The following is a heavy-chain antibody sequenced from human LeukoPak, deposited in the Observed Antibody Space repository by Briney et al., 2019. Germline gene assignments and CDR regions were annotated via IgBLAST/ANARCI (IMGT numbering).Heavy chain of an antibody. CDR2: ISGGST. J-gene: IGHJ4*02. CDR1: GFTVSSNE. Sequence: GGSLRLSCAASGFTVSSNEMSWVRQAPGKGLEWVSSISGGSTYYADSVKGRFTISRDNSKNTLYLQINSLRAEDTALYYCAKDHLPGIVVADRDYWGQGTLVTVSS. D-gene: IGHD6-19*01. CDR3: AKDHLPGIVVADRDY. V-gene: IGHV3-38-3*01.